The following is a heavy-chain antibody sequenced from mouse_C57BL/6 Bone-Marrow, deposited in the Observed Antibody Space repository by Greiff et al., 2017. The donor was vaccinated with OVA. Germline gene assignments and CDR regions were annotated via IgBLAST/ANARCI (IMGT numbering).Heavy chain of an antibody. D-gene: IGHD1-1*01. CDR1: GYTFTDYY. CDR3: ARNYCAMDY. J-gene: IGHJ4*01. CDR2: IYPGSGNT. V-gene: IGHV1-76*01. Sequence: QVQLKESGAELVRPGASVKLSCKASGYTFTDYYINWVKQRPGQGLEWIARIYPGSGNTYYNEKFKGKATLTAEKSSSTAYMQLSSLTSEDSAVYFCARNYCAMDYWGQGTSVTVSS.